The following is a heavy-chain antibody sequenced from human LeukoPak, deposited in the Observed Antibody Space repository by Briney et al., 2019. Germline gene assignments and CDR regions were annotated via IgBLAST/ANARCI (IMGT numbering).Heavy chain of an antibody. CDR1: GYTFTGYY. CDR3: ARSDYYDSSGYDY. D-gene: IGHD3-22*01. J-gene: IGHJ4*02. V-gene: IGHV1-2*02. CDR2: INPNSGGT. Sequence: ASVKVSCXASGYTFTGYYMHWVRQAPGQGLEWMGWINPNSGGTNYAQKFQGRVTMTRDTSISTAYMELSRLRSDDTAVYYCARSDYYDSSGYDYWGQGTLVTVSS.